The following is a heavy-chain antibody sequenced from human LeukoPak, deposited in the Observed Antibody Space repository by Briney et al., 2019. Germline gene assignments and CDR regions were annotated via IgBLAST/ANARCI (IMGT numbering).Heavy chain of an antibody. D-gene: IGHD1-26*01. J-gene: IGHJ3*02. CDR2: IYYSGNT. CDR3: ARYSGSHYAFDI. V-gene: IGHV4-39*01. Sequence: MPSETLSLTCTVSGGAISSTSYYWGWLRQPPGKGLEWIGNIYYSGNTFYNPPLKGRVTIFVDTSKNQFSLKLSSVTAADTAVYYCARYSGSHYAFDIWGQGTMVTVSS. CDR1: GGAISSTSYY.